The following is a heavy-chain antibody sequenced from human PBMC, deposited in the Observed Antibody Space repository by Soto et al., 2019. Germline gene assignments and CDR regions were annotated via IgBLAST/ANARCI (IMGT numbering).Heavy chain of an antibody. CDR1: GFTFSSYW. D-gene: IGHD6-6*01. Sequence: PGGSLRLSCAASGFTFSSYWMSWVRQAPGKGLEWVANIKQDGSEKYYVDSVKGRFTISRDNAKNSPYLQMNSLRAEDTAVYYCARTIAARFGSDAFDIWGQGTMVTVSS. CDR2: IKQDGSEK. V-gene: IGHV3-7*01. CDR3: ARTIAARFGSDAFDI. J-gene: IGHJ3*02.